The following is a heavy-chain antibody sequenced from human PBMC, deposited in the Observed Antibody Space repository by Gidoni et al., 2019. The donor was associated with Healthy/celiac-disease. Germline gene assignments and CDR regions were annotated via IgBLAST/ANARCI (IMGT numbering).Heavy chain of an antibody. CDR2: ISSSGITI. J-gene: IGHJ6*02. V-gene: IGHV3-48*03. D-gene: IGHD2-2*01. CDR1: GFPFSSYE. CDR3: AREFADIVVVPAATNYYYYGMDV. Sequence: EVQLVESGEGWVQPGGSLGLSCAASGFPFSSYEMTGFRTAPGKGLEWVSYISSSGITIYYADSVKGRFTISRDNAKNSLYLQMNSLRAEDTAVYYCAREFADIVVVPAATNYYYYGMDVWGQGTTVTVSS.